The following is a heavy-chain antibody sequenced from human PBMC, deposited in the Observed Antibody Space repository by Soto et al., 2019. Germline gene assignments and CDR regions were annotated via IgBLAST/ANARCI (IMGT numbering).Heavy chain of an antibody. CDR3: ARVRRWLPEEMVDL. J-gene: IGHJ5*02. V-gene: IGHV4-4*02. CDR1: GDSISSVNW. CDR2: IYHTGIT. D-gene: IGHD5-12*01. Sequence: SETLSLTCAVSGDSISSVNWWSWVRQSPGQGLEWIGDIYHTGITNYNPSLQSRVTISVDKSKNEFSLNLTSVTAADTGVYYCARVRRWLPEEMVDLWGQGALVTVSS.